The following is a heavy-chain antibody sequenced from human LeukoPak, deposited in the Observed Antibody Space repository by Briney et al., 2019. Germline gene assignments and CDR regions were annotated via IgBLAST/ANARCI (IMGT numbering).Heavy chain of an antibody. CDR1: GFTFSSYF. J-gene: IGHJ4*02. CDR2: IKEDGSEK. V-gene: IGHV3-7*01. Sequence: PGGSLRLSCAASGFTFSSYFLTWVRQAPGKGLEWVADIKEDGSEKYYVDSVKGRFTISRDNAKNSLYLQMNSLRAEDTAVYYCALNPDYYGSGSFDYWGQGTLVTVSS. D-gene: IGHD3-10*01. CDR3: ALNPDYYGSGSFDY.